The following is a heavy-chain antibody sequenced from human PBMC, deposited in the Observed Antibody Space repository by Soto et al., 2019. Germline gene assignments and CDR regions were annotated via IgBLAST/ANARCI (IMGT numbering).Heavy chain of an antibody. Sequence: QVQLVQYGAEVKKPGSSVKVSCKASGGTFNSYAINWVRQAPGQGLAWMGGIIPIFDTPNYAQKFQGRVTITADECTSTAYLELSSLRSEDTAVYYCARSLYGSDGSCHWTPWVFDLWGRGTVVTVSS. CDR2: IIPIFDTP. CDR1: GGTFNSYA. CDR3: ARSLYGSDGSCHWTPWVFDL. V-gene: IGHV1-69*12. J-gene: IGHJ2*01. D-gene: IGHD2-15*01.